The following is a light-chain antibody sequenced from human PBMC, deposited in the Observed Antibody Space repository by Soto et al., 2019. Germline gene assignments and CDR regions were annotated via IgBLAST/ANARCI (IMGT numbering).Light chain of an antibody. CDR2: STN. CDR3: ALSLPRGVWE. Sequence: QTVVTQEPSFSVSPGGTITLTCGLTSGSVSTSSYPSWYQQTPGQAPRTLIYSTNTRSSGVPDRFSGSILGNKAALTITGGQADDESDYYCALSLPRGVWEFGGGTKLTVL. CDR1: SGSVSTSSY. J-gene: IGLJ3*02. V-gene: IGLV8-61*01.